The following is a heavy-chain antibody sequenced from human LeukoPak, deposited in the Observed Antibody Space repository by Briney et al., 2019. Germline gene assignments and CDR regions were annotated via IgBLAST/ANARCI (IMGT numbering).Heavy chain of an antibody. CDR1: GFTFSSYA. J-gene: IGHJ4*02. CDR2: ISSNGGST. V-gene: IGHV3-64*01. CDR3: ARADPNSYYFDY. Sequence: GGSLRLSCAASGFTFSSYAMHWVRQAPGKGLEYVSAISSNGGSTYYANSVKGRFTISRDNSKNTLYLQMGSLRAEDMAVYYCARADPNSYYFDYWGQGTLVTVSS.